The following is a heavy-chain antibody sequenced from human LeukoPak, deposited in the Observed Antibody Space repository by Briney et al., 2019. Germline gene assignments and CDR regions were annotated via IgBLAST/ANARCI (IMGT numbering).Heavy chain of an antibody. CDR3: ARDSGNYDFWSGYLERPYYYYYMDV. V-gene: IGHV1-69*13. CDR2: IIPNFGTA. J-gene: IGHJ6*03. CDR1: GGTLSSYA. D-gene: IGHD3-3*01. Sequence: ASVKLSRKLSGGTLSSYAISWAPEPPGQGLECMGGIIPNFGTANYAQKFHDRVTITADEPTSTAYMELSSLRSEDTAVYYCARDSGNYDFWSGYLERPYYYYYMDVWGKGTTVTVSS.